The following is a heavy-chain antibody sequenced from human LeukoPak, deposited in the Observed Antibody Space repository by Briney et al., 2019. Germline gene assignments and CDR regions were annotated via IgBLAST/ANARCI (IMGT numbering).Heavy chain of an antibody. CDR1: GYTFTSYY. CDR2: INPSGGST. J-gene: IGHJ3*02. CDR3: ARQLAVDAFDI. Sequence: ASVKVSCKASGYTFTSYYMHWGRQAPGQGLEWMGIINPSGGSTSYAQKFQGRVTMTRATSTSTVYMELRSLRSEDTAVYYCARQLAVDAFDIWGQGTMVTVSS. D-gene: IGHD6-6*01. V-gene: IGHV1-46*03.